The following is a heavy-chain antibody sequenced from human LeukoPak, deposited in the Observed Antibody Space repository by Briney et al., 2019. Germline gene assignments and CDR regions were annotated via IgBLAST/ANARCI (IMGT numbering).Heavy chain of an antibody. Sequence: GRSLRLSCAASGFTFSSYGMHWVRQAPGKGLEWVAVISYDGSNKYYADSVKGRFTISRDNSKNTLSLQMNSLRAEDTAVYYCARGGWYYYGSGSPDAFDIWGQGTMVTVSS. CDR3: ARGGWYYYGSGSPDAFDI. J-gene: IGHJ3*02. D-gene: IGHD3-10*01. V-gene: IGHV3-30*03. CDR1: GFTFSSYG. CDR2: ISYDGSNK.